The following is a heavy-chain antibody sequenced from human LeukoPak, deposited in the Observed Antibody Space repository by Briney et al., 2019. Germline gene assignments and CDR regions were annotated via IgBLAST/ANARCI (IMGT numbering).Heavy chain of an antibody. J-gene: IGHJ5*02. CDR2: IYPGDSDT. V-gene: IGHV5-51*01. D-gene: IGHD3-22*01. CDR3: TRQGVYYSDSSAYYH. CDR1: GYRFTNYW. Sequence: GESLKISCKGSGYRFTNYWIGWVRQIPGKGLELMGSIYPGDSDTRYSPSFQGQVTISADKSTTTAYLQWSSLKASDTAKYYCTRQGVYYSDSSAYYHWGQGTPVTVSS.